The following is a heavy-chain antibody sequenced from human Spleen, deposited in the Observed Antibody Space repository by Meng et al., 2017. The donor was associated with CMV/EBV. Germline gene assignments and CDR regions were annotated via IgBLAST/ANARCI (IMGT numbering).Heavy chain of an antibody. CDR3: ARGSMRYYGMDV. Sequence: ASVKVSCMASGYTFTGYYMHWVRQATGQGLEWMGWMNPNSGNTGYAQKFQGRVIIIRNTSISTAYMELSSLRSEDTAVYYCARGSMRYYGMDVWGQGTTVTVSS. CDR1: GYTFTGYY. V-gene: IGHV1-8*03. CDR2: MNPNSGNT. J-gene: IGHJ6*02.